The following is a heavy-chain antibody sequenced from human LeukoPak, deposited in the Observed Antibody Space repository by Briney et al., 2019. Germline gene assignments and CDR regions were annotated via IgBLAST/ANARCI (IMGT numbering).Heavy chain of an antibody. CDR3: AKDGGYWGTGFDY. D-gene: IGHD6-25*01. CDR2: VYSGGTT. V-gene: IGHV3-53*01. J-gene: IGHJ4*02. CDR1: GFTVSDNY. Sequence: GGSLRLSCAASGFTVSDNYMTWVRQAPGKGLEWVSVVYSGGTTYYADSVKGRFTISRDNSKNTLYLQMNSLRAEDTAVYYCAKDGGYWGTGFDYWGQGTLVTASS.